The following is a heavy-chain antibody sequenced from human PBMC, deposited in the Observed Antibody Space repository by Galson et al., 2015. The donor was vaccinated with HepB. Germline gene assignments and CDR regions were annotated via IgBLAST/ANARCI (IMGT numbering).Heavy chain of an antibody. CDR3: ARKPYYDYVWGNAGVIDY. J-gene: IGHJ4*02. V-gene: IGHV4-39*01. CDR1: GGSISSSSYY. CDR2: IYYSGSA. Sequence: ETLSLTCTVSGGSISSSSYYWGWIRQPPGKGLEWIGSIYYSGSAYYNPSLKSRVTISVDTSKNQFSLKLSSVTAADTAVYYCARKPYYDYVWGNAGVIDYWGQGTLVTVSS. D-gene: IGHD3-16*01.